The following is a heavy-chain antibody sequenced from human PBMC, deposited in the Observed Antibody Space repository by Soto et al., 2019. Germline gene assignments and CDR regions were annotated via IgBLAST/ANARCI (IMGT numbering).Heavy chain of an antibody. J-gene: IGHJ6*02. CDR2: ISYDGSNK. CDR3: AREGGYSYGMDV. CDR1: GFTFSSYA. V-gene: IGHV3-30-3*01. Sequence: HPGGSLRLSCAASGFTFSSYAMHWVRQAPGKGLEWVAVISYDGSNKYYADSVKGRFTISRDNSKNTLYLQMNSLRAEDTAVYYCAREGGYSYGMDVWGQGTTVTVSS. D-gene: IGHD5-18*01.